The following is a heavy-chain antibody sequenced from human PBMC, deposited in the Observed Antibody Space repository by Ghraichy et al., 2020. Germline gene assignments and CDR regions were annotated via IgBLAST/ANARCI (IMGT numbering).Heavy chain of an antibody. D-gene: IGHD2/OR15-2a*01. V-gene: IGHV3-7*01. CDR2: IKQDGSDK. J-gene: IGHJ4*02. CDR1: GFIFRNYW. CDR3: ARDLGEGGTSYDPLNY. Sequence: GGSLRLSCAASGFIFRNYWMNWVRQAPGKGLEWVANIKQDGSDKFYVDSVKGRFTISRDNAENSLFLQMNSLRADDTAVYFCARDLGEGGTSYDPLNYWGRGTLVTVSS.